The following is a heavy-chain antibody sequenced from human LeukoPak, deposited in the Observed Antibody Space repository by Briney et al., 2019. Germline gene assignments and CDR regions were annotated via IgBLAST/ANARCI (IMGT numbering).Heavy chain of an antibody. V-gene: IGHV4-30-4*01. J-gene: IGHJ4*02. CDR2: IFYTGST. Sequence: SETLSLTCTVSGGSISSGDYYWSWIRQPPGKGLEWIGYIFYTGSTYYNPSLKSRVTISVDTSKNQFSLKLSYVTAADTAVYYCARRRDSSGYVDYWGQGTLVTVSS. D-gene: IGHD3-22*01. CDR1: GGSISSGDYY. CDR3: ARRRDSSGYVDY.